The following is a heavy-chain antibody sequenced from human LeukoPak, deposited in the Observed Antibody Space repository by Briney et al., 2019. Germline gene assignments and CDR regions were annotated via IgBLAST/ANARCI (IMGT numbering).Heavy chain of an antibody. CDR1: GGSITSGSYY. CDR2: MYSSGST. Sequence: PSETLSLTCTVSGGSITSGSYYWSWIRQSAGEGLEWIGRMYSSGSTNYNPSLKSRATISADTSKNQFSLKLSSVTAADTAVYYCARTTITYYYGSGSYSKSRYFDYWGQGTLVTVSS. CDR3: ARTTITYYYGSGSYSKSRYFDY. V-gene: IGHV4-61*02. J-gene: IGHJ4*02. D-gene: IGHD3-10*01.